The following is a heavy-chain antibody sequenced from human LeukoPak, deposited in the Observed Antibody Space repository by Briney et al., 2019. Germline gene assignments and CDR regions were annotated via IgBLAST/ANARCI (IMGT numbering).Heavy chain of an antibody. J-gene: IGHJ4*02. V-gene: IGHV4-59*11. Sequence: SVTLSLTCTVSGGSIRSHYWTWIRQPPGKGLEWIGYMFHSGSPNYHPSLKSRLTISIDTSKNQFSLRLSSVTAADTAVYYCANGDYYGAGRAHYWGQGILVTVSS. CDR3: ANGDYYGAGRAHY. CDR2: MFHSGSP. CDR1: GGSIRSHY. D-gene: IGHD3-10*01.